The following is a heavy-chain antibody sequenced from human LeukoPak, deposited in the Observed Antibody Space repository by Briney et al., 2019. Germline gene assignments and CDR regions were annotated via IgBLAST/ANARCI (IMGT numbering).Heavy chain of an antibody. CDR2: INAGNGNT. Sequence: ASVKVSCKASGYTFTSYAMHWVRQAPGQRLEWMGWINAGNGNTKYSQEFQGRVTITRDTSASTAYMELSSLRSEDMAVYYCAREPYGDYGSLGAFDIWGQGTMVTVSS. CDR1: GYTFTSYA. V-gene: IGHV1-3*03. CDR3: AREPYGDYGSLGAFDI. J-gene: IGHJ3*02. D-gene: IGHD4-17*01.